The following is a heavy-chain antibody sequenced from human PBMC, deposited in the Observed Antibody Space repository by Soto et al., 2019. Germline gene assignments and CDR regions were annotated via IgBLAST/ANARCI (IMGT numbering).Heavy chain of an antibody. Sequence: PSETLSLTCPVSGDSISNRDYFWGWVRPPPGKGLEWIATIYYNGYSYYNPSLKSRVTISIDTPKNYFSLRLVSVAASDTAVYYCARQRGLGRWYFDFWGQGILVTVSS. CDR1: GDSISNRDYF. J-gene: IGHJ4*02. V-gene: IGHV4-39*01. CDR2: IYYNGYS. D-gene: IGHD2-15*01. CDR3: ARQRGLGRWYFDF.